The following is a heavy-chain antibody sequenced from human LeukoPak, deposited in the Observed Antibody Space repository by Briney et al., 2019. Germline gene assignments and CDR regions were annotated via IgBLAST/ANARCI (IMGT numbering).Heavy chain of an antibody. J-gene: IGHJ3*02. Sequence: PGGSLRLSCAASGFTFSSYGMHWVRQAPGKGLEWVAVIWYDGSSKYYADSVKGRFTISRDNSKNSLYLQMNSLRTEDTALYYCAKEMDSSGWYGARLEAFDIWGQGTMVTVSS. D-gene: IGHD6-19*01. CDR3: AKEMDSSGWYGARLEAFDI. CDR1: GFTFSSYG. CDR2: IWYDGSSK. V-gene: IGHV3-33*03.